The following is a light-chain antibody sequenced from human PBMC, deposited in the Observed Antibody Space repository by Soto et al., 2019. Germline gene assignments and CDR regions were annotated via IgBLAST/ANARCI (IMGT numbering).Light chain of an antibody. Sequence: TQCPSSLCASVGDRVTITCRASQSVXSYLNWYQQKPGKAPKVLXACAASLQRGGPSRFSGSGSETDFTLTISSLQPQYFANYYFQQSYSTTRTFGQGTKVDIK. CDR2: CAA. CDR3: QQSYSTTRT. CDR1: QSVXSY. J-gene: IGKJ1*01. V-gene: IGKV1-39*01.